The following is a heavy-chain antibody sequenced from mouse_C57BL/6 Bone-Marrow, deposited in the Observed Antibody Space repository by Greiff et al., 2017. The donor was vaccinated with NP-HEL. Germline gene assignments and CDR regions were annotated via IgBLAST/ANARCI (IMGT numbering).Heavy chain of an antibody. J-gene: IGHJ2*01. CDR1: GFNIKDDY. CDR2: IDPENGDT. Sequence: VQLQQSGAELVRPGASVKLSCTASGFNIKDDYMHWVKQRPEQGLEWIGWIDPENGDTEYASKFQGKATITADTSSNTAYLQLSSLTSEDTAVYYCTTDGNYEEDYWGQGTTLTVSS. D-gene: IGHD2-1*01. CDR3: TTDGNYEEDY. V-gene: IGHV14-4*01.